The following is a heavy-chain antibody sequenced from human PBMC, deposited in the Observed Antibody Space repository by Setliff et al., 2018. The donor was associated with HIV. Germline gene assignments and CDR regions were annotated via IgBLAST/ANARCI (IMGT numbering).Heavy chain of an antibody. CDR1: GFTFSSYA. D-gene: IGHD4-17*01. CDR2: ISTSGNFI. CDR3: LRGGSFGDIPNC. Sequence: GGSLRLSCAASGFTFSSYAMNWVRQVPGKGLEWVSCISTSGNFIYYADSVKGRFTVSRDNAKNSLYLQMNSLRAGDTAVYYCLRGGSFGDIPNCWGQGTLVTVSS. V-gene: IGHV3-21*06. J-gene: IGHJ4*02.